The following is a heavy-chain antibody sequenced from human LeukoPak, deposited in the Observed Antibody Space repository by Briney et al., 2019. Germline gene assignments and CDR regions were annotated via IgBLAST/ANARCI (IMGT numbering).Heavy chain of an antibody. J-gene: IGHJ4*02. CDR1: GFTFSSYW. D-gene: IGHD3-10*01. V-gene: IGHV3-7*01. Sequence: GGSLRLSCAASGFTFSSYWMSWVRQAPGKGLEWVANIKQDGSEKYYVDSVKGRFTISRDNTKNSLYLQMNSLRAEDTAVYYCARDTYYYGSGSYYPVWGQGTLVTVSS. CDR2: IKQDGSEK. CDR3: ARDTYYYGSGSYYPV.